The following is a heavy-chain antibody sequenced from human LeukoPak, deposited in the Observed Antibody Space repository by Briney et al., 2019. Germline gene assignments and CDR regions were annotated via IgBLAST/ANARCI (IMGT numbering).Heavy chain of an antibody. D-gene: IGHD5-24*01. CDR3: ARGRRDGYNYFDY. CDR2: IYYSRST. J-gene: IGHJ4*02. Sequence: PSETLSLTCTVSGGSISSYYWSWIRQPPGKGLEWIGYIYYSRSTNYNPSLKSRVTISVDTSKNQFSLKLSSVTAADTAVYYCARGRRDGYNYFDYWGQGTLVTVSS. CDR1: GGSISSYY. V-gene: IGHV4-59*01.